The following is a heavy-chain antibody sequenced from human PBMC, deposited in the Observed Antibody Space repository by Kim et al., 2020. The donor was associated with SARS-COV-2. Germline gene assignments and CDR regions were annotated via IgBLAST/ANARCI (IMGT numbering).Heavy chain of an antibody. CDR2: MNPNSGNT. Sequence: ASVKVSCKASGYTFTSYDINWVRQATGQGLEWMGWMNPNSGNTGYAQKFQGRVTMTRNTSISTAYMELSSLRSEDTAVYYCAYTWGAGYDILTGYYQPPLNYYYYGMDVWGQGTTVTVSS. CDR1: GYTFTSYD. V-gene: IGHV1-8*01. D-gene: IGHD3-9*01. J-gene: IGHJ6*02. CDR3: AYTWGAGYDILTGYYQPPLNYYYYGMDV.